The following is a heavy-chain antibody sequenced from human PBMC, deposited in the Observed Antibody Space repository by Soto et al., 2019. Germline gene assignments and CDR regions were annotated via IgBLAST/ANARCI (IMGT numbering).Heavy chain of an antibody. V-gene: IGHV4-4*02. CDR2: IYHSGST. CDR1: GGSISSSNW. Sequence: PSETLSLTCAVSGGSISSSNWWSWVRQPPGKGLEWIGEIYHSGSTNYNPSLKSRVTISVYKSKNQFSLKLSSVTAADTAVYYCARVEPGITMVRGVIGYWGQGTLVTVSS. J-gene: IGHJ4*02. CDR3: ARVEPGITMVRGVIGY. D-gene: IGHD3-10*01.